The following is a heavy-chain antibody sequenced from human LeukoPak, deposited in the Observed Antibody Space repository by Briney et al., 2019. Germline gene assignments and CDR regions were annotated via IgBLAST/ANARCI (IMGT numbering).Heavy chain of an antibody. D-gene: IGHD4-17*01. CDR3: TYNDYGDYYSDY. CDR2: IKSKTDGGTT. Sequence: GGSLRLSCAVSGFTFSNAWMSWVRQAPGKGLEWVGRIKSKTDGGTTDYAAPVKGRFTISRDDSKNTLYLQMNSLKTEDTAVYYCTYNDYGDYYSDYWGQGTLVTVSS. J-gene: IGHJ4*02. V-gene: IGHV3-15*01. CDR1: GFTFSNAW.